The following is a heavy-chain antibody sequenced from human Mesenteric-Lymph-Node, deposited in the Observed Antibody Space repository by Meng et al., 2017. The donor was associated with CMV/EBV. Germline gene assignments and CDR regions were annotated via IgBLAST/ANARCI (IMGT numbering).Heavy chain of an antibody. J-gene: IGHJ5*01. D-gene: IGHD3-10*01. Sequence: LRLSCTVSGGAISSHYWSWIRQSPGKGLEWIGDIYSTGGTNYNPSLKSRVTISVDTSKNQFSLKLSSVTAADTAVYYCVRGSGWFAYWGQGTLVTVSS. CDR2: IYSTGGT. CDR3: VRGSGWFAY. V-gene: IGHV4-59*11. CDR1: GGAISSHY.